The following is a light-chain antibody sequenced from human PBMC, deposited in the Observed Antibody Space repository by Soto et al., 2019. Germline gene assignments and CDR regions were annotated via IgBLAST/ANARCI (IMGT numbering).Light chain of an antibody. J-gene: IGKJ1*01. CDR3: MQPLQTPWT. CDR1: QSLLHSSGYNY. Sequence: DIVMTQSPLSLRVTPGEPASISCRSSQSLLHSSGYNYLHWYLQKPGQSPQLLISLGSDRSSGVPDRFSGSGSGTDFTLNISRVEAEDVCVYYCMQPLQTPWTFGQGTKVEI. V-gene: IGKV2-28*01. CDR2: LGS.